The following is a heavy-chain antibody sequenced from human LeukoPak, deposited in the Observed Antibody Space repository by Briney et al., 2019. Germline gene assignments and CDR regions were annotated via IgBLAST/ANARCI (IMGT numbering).Heavy chain of an antibody. CDR2: IYYSGST. J-gene: IGHJ5*02. Sequence: SETLSLTCTVSGGSISSYYWSWIRQPPGKGLEWIGYIYYSGSTNYNPSLKSRVTMSVDTSKNQFSLKLSSVTAADTAVYYCARVVYYDSSGYYSFNWFDPWGQGTLVTVSS. CDR3: ARVVYYDSSGYYSFNWFDP. V-gene: IGHV4-59*12. CDR1: GGSISSYY. D-gene: IGHD3-22*01.